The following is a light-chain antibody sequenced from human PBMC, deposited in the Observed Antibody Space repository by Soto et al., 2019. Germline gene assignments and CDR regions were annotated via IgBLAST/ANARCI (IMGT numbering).Light chain of an antibody. J-gene: IGLJ3*02. CDR3: SSYTSSSTWV. CDR1: SSDVGGYNY. Sequence: QSALTQPASVSGSPGQSITISCTGTSSDVGGYNYVSWYQQHPGKAPKLMIYDVSNRPSGVSNRFSGSKSGNTASLTISGFQAEDEDDYYCSSYTSSSTWVFGGGTKLTVL. CDR2: DVS. V-gene: IGLV2-14*01.